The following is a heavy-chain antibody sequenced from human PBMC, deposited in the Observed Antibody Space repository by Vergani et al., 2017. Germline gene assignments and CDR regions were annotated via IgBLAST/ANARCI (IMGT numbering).Heavy chain of an antibody. V-gene: IGHV3-74*03. CDR3: ARARCIETCYMSNWLDS. CDR1: GFSFNSDW. J-gene: IGHJ5*01. D-gene: IGHD3-9*01. Sequence: EVQLVESGGGLVQPGGSLKLSCSASGFSFNSDWMHWVRQVPGKGLLWVSRIKSDGTSTTYADSVKGRFTISRDNAQNTLYLQMNSLRVEDTGVYYCARARCIETCYMSNWLDSWGQGTLVTVSS. CDR2: IKSDGTST.